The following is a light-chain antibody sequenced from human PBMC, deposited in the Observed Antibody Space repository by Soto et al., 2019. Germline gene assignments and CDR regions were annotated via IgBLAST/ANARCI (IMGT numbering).Light chain of an antibody. CDR2: KAS. Sequence: DIQMTQSPSTLSASVGDRVTITCRASQTITTSLAWYQQKPGKAPKLLIYKASSLESGVPSRFSGSGSGTEFTLTISSLQPDDFATYDCQQYDSYSLRTFGQGTRVKI. CDR3: QQYDSYSLRT. CDR1: QTITTS. V-gene: IGKV1-5*03. J-gene: IGKJ1*01.